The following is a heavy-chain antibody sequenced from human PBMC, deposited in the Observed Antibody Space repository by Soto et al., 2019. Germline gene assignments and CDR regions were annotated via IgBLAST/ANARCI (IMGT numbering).Heavy chain of an antibody. V-gene: IGHV3-7*02. CDR1: GFGFSNYW. CDR3: TKSYGSGDLPPR. CDR2: IKQDGSEK. D-gene: IGHD3-10*01. Sequence: EVRLVESGGGLVQAGGSLRLSCAASGFGFSNYWMTWFRQAPGRGLEWVANIKQDGSEKYYVDSVKGRFVTSRDNAKNSLFLQMDSLRAEDTAVYYCTKSYGSGDLPPRWGQGTLVTVSS. J-gene: IGHJ4*02.